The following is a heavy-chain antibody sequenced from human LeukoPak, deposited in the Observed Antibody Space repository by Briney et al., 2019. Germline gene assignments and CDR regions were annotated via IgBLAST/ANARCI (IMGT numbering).Heavy chain of an antibody. CDR3: ASLYYDILTGYYEGYGGFDY. J-gene: IGHJ4*02. Sequence: GASVKVSCKASGYTFTGYYMHWVRQAPGQGLEWMGRINPNSGGTNYAQKFQGRVTMTRDTSISTAYMELSRLRSDDTAVYYCASLYYDILTGYYEGYGGFDYWGQGTLVTVSS. CDR1: GYTFTGYY. CDR2: INPNSGGT. D-gene: IGHD3-9*01. V-gene: IGHV1-2*06.